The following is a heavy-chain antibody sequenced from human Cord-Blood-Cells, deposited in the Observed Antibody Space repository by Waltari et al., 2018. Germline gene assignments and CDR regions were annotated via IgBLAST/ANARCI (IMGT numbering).Heavy chain of an antibody. J-gene: IGHJ4*02. Sequence: QLQLQESGPGLVKPSETLSITCTVSGGSSSSSSYYCGWMRQPPGKGLAWIGSTYYSGSTYYNPSLKSRVTISVDTSKNQFSLKLSSVTAADTAVYYCARHQLVTIDYWGQGTLVTVAS. CDR2: TYYSGST. D-gene: IGHD1-1*01. V-gene: IGHV4-39*01. CDR1: GGSSSSSSYY. CDR3: ARHQLVTIDY.